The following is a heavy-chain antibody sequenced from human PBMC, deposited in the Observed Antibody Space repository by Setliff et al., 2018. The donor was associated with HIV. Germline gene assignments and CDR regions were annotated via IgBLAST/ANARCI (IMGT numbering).Heavy chain of an antibody. D-gene: IGHD4-17*01. Sequence: PSETLSLTCTVSGGSISSYYWSWIRQPPGKGLEWIGYIYYSGSTYYNPSLKSRVTISVDTSKNQFSVTLTSVTEADTAVYYCARFYGDYETDNWFDPWGHGILVTVS. CDR3: ARFYGDYETDNWFDP. J-gene: IGHJ5*02. CDR2: IYYSGST. CDR1: GGSISSYY. V-gene: IGHV4-59*06.